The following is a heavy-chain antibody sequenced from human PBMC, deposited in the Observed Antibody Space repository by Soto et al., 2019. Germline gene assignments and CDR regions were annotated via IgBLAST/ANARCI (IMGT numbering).Heavy chain of an antibody. CDR3: ARDSPPVDY. V-gene: IGHV1-18*01. CDR1: GYTFNRHG. Sequence: GASVKVSCKASGYTFNRHGIGWVRQAPGQGLEWMGWISCYNGDTLYAQKLQGRVTMTRDTSANTVYMELRSLRSDDTAVYYCARDSPPVDYWG. CDR2: ISCYNGDT. J-gene: IGHJ4*01.